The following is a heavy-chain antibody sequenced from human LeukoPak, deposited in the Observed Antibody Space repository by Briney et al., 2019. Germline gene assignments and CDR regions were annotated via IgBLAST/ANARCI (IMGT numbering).Heavy chain of an antibody. CDR2: IFYSGST. D-gene: IGHD5-18*01. Sequence: SETLSLTCTVSGGSISSYYWSWIRQAPGKGLEWIGYIFYSGSTNYNPSLESRVTISVDTSKNKFSLKVSSVTAADTAVYYCARSGYSYVNFWGQGTLVTVSS. V-gene: IGHV4-59*08. J-gene: IGHJ4*02. CDR1: GGSISSYY. CDR3: ARSGYSYVNF.